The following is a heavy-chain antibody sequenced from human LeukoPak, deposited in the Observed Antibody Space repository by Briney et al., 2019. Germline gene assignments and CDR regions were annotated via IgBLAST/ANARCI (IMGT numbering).Heavy chain of an antibody. CDR3: TSPQADSGATYFRH. Sequence: PGGSLRLSCAASGFTFSSSTIHWVRRASGKGLEWIGRIRSKANSYATAYAASVKGRFTISRDDAKNTAYLQMDSLKTEDTAVYYCTSPQADSGATYFRHWGQGTLVTVSS. CDR2: IRSKANSYAT. CDR1: GFTFSSST. D-gene: IGHD6-19*01. V-gene: IGHV3-73*01. J-gene: IGHJ1*01.